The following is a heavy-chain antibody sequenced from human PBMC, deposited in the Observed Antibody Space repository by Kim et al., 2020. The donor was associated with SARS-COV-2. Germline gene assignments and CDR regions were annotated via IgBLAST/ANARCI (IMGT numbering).Heavy chain of an antibody. D-gene: IGHD5-18*01. CDR1: GFTFGDYA. CDR3: AKAKFLTWIQLPVDY. J-gene: IGHJ4*02. Sequence: GGSLRLSCAASGFTFGDYAMHWVRQAPGKGLEWVSGISWNSGSIDYADSVKGRFTISRDNAKNSLYLQMNSLRAEDTALYYCAKAKFLTWIQLPVDYWGQGTLVTVSS. V-gene: IGHV3-9*01. CDR2: ISWNSGSI.